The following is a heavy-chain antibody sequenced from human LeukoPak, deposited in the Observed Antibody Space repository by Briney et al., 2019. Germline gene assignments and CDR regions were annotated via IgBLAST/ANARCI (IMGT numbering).Heavy chain of an antibody. Sequence: ASVKVSCKASGYTFTNYGISWVRRAPGQGLEWMGWISVYNDNTNYAQKLQGRVTMTTDTSTSTAYMELRSLRSDDTALYYCARRTMVRGVTYYYYYMDVWGKGTTVTVSS. CDR3: ARRTMVRGVTYYYYYMDV. CDR1: GYTFTNYG. D-gene: IGHD3-10*01. J-gene: IGHJ6*03. V-gene: IGHV1-18*01. CDR2: ISVYNDNT.